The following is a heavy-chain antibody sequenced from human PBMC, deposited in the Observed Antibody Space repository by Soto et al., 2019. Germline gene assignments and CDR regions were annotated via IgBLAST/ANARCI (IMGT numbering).Heavy chain of an antibody. J-gene: IGHJ6*02. CDR1: SGPSSTHN. Sequence: QVQLQQSGPGLVKPSETLSLTCSVSSGPSSTHNWGWIRQPPGRGLEWIGYVYSTGGTRYNPSLTSRVTISADTSTNHISLTLSSVTAADTALYYCVRQGIGTQHGLVDVWGQGTRVTVSS. CDR3: VRQGIGTQHGLVDV. V-gene: IGHV4-59*08. CDR2: VYSTGGT. D-gene: IGHD3-10*01.